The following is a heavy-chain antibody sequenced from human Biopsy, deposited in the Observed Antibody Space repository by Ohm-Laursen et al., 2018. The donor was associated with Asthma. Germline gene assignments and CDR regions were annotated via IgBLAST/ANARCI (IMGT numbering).Heavy chain of an antibody. CDR2: IIPDFGTS. J-gene: IGHJ6*02. Sequence: SVKVSCKASGGTFSRYAISWVRQAPGQGLEWMGGIIPDFGTSNYAQKFQGRVTFTADGSTSSAYMELSSLTSEDSAVYYCAREVSTVDYGYYFAMDVWGQGTTVTVSS. CDR3: AREVSTVDYGYYFAMDV. CDR1: GGTFSRYA. D-gene: IGHD4-17*01. V-gene: IGHV1-69*13.